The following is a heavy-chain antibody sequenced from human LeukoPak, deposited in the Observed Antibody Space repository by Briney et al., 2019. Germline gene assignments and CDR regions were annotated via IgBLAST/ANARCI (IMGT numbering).Heavy chain of an antibody. CDR3: ARGGRYYDFWSGYPAAIDY. CDR1: GGSFSGYY. J-gene: IGHJ4*02. Sequence: PSETLSLTCAVYGGSFSGYYWSWIRQPPGKGLEWIGEINHSGSTNYNPSLKNRVTISVDTSKNQFSLKLSSVTAADTAVYYCARGGRYYDFWSGYPAAIDYWGQGTLVTVSS. V-gene: IGHV4-34*01. D-gene: IGHD3-3*01. CDR2: INHSGST.